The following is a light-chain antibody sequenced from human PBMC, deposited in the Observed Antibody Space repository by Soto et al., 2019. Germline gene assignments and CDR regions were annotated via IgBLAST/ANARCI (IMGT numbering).Light chain of an antibody. Sequence: EIVMTQSPATLSVSPGERGTLSCRASQNIRNNLAWYQQRPGQAPRLLIYDASSTATGIPARFSGGGSGTEFILTISSLQSEDVAVYYCQQYDDWPRTFGQGTKVDIK. CDR2: DAS. J-gene: IGKJ1*01. CDR3: QQYDDWPRT. V-gene: IGKV3-15*01. CDR1: QNIRNN.